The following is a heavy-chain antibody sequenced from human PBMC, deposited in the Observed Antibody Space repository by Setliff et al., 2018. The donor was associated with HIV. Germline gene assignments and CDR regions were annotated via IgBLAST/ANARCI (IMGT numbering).Heavy chain of an antibody. CDR1: GFTFSSYA. CDR2: ITGSGGST. J-gene: IGHJ6*02. Sequence: GGSLRLSCAASGFTFSSYAMTWVRQAPGRGLEWVSSITGSGGSTYYANSVKGRFTISRDSSKNTLSLQMSSLRAEDTALYYCATGGMAAAGPGGGHGLDVWGQGTTVTVSS. D-gene: IGHD6-13*01. V-gene: IGHV3-23*01. CDR3: ATGGMAAAGPGGGHGLDV.